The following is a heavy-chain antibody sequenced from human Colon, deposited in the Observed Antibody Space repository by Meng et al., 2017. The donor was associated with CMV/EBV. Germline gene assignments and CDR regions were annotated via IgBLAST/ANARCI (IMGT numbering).Heavy chain of an antibody. Sequence: GGSLRLSCAASGFTFDDYAMHWVRQAPGKGLEWVSGISWNSGSIGYVDSVEGRFTISRDNAKNSVLLQMSSLRVEDTAVYYCARGADVMVAATPKNYYYYNMDVWGQGTTVTVSS. D-gene: IGHD2-15*01. CDR3: ARGADVMVAATPKNYYYYNMDV. CDR2: ISWNSGSI. CDR1: GFTFDDYA. J-gene: IGHJ6*02. V-gene: IGHV3-9*01.